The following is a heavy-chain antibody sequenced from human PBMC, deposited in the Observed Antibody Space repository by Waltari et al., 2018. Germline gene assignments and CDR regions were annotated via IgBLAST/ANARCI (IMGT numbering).Heavy chain of an antibody. J-gene: IGHJ4*02. D-gene: IGHD7-27*01. Sequence: EVQLLESGGGLVQPGGSLRLSCAASGFTFSTYVMNWVRQAPGKGLGWVSSISDGGGIINYADSVKGRFTISRDNSKNTVYLQMKSLRAEDMAVYYCARGSGVDYWGQGTLVTISS. CDR2: ISDGGGII. CDR1: GFTFSTYV. CDR3: ARGSGVDY. V-gene: IGHV3-23*01.